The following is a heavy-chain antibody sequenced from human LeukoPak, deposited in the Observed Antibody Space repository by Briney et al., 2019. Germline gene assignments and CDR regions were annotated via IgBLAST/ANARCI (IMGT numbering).Heavy chain of an antibody. Sequence: ASVKVSCKVSGYTLTELSMHWVRQAPGKGLEWMGGFDPEDGETIYAQKFQGRVTMTEDTSTDTAYMELSSLRSGDTAVYYCATDSGDYVRAFDYWGQGTLVTVSS. D-gene: IGHD4-17*01. CDR1: GYTLTELS. V-gene: IGHV1-24*01. CDR3: ATDSGDYVRAFDY. CDR2: FDPEDGET. J-gene: IGHJ4*02.